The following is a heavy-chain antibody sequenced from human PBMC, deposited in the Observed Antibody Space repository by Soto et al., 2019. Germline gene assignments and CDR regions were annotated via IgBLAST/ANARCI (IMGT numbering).Heavy chain of an antibody. J-gene: IGHJ4*02. CDR2: ISSSGDTG. CDR3: ASIHDKLPIAAWDY. V-gene: IGHV3-11*04. Sequence: GGSLRLSCAASGFTFSAYYMSWIRQAPGKGLEWISYISSSGDTGNYADSVKGRFTVSRDNAKNSLYLQMNSLRAEDTAVYYCASIHDKLPIAAWDYWGQGTLVTVSS. D-gene: IGHD6-6*01. CDR1: GFTFSAYY.